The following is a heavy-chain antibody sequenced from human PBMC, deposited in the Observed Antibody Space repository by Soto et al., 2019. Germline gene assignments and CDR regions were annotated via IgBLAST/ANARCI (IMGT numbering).Heavy chain of an antibody. Sequence: QVQLQESGPGLVKPSETLSLTCTVSGGSISSYYWSWIRQPPGKGLEWIGYIYYSGSTNYNPSLKSRVTISVDTSKNQFSLKLSSVTAADTAVYYCARDRSSTYFDYWGKGTLVTVSS. CDR3: ARDRSSTYFDY. CDR1: GGSISSYY. J-gene: IGHJ4*02. V-gene: IGHV4-59*01. CDR2: IYYSGST. D-gene: IGHD2-2*01.